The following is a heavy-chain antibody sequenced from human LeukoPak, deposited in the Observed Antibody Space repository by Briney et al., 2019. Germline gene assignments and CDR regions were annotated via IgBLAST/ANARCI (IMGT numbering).Heavy chain of an antibody. CDR2: ISGSGGST. Sequence: GGSLRLSCAASGFTFSSYAMSWVRQAPGEGLEWVSAISGSGGSTYYADSVKGRFTISRDNSKNTLYLQMNSLRAEDTAVYYCAKDLEQWLVLGLFDYWGQGTLVTVSS. CDR3: AKDLEQWLVLGLFDY. J-gene: IGHJ4*02. V-gene: IGHV3-23*01. CDR1: GFTFSSYA. D-gene: IGHD6-19*01.